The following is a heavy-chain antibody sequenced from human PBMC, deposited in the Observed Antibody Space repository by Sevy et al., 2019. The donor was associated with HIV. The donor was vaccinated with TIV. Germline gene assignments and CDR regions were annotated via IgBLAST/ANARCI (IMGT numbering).Heavy chain of an antibody. V-gene: IGHV3-74*01. D-gene: IGHD3-3*01. CDR3: ARDSVTVSGIVLYALDI. CDR2: ISDDGRST. J-gene: IGHJ3*02. CDR1: GFTFGSYW. Sequence: GGSLRLSRGASGFTFGSYWMHWVRQVPGKGLEWVSRISDDGRSTTYADSVRGRFTISRDNAKNTLYLQMNGLRADDTAVYYCARDSVTVSGIVLYALDIWGQGTMVTVSS.